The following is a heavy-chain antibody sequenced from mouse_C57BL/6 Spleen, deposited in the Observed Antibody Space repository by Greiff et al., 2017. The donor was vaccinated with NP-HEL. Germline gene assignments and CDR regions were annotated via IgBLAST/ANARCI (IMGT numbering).Heavy chain of an antibody. Sequence: EVQVVESGGDLVKPGGSLKLSCAASGFTFSSYGMSWVRQTPDKRLEWVATISSGGSYTYYPASVKGRFTISRDNAKNTLYLQMSSLKSEDTAMYYCARQGAYAMDYWGQGTSVTVSS. CDR3: ARQGAYAMDY. V-gene: IGHV5-6*01. J-gene: IGHJ4*01. CDR1: GFTFSSYG. CDR2: ISSGGSYT.